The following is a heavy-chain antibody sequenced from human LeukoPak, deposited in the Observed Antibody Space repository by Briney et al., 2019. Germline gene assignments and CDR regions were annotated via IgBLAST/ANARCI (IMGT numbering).Heavy chain of an antibody. D-gene: IGHD4-17*01. J-gene: IGHJ4*02. CDR3: AGYFGDSVGYFDY. Sequence: SETLSLTGSVSSGSISGYYWSWIRQPPGKGLEWIGFVFFSGSFNYNPSLKSRVTISVDTSKNQFSLRLSSVTAADTAVYYCAGYFGDSVGYFDYWGQGTLVTVSS. V-gene: IGHV4-59*01. CDR2: VFFSGSF. CDR1: SGSISGYY.